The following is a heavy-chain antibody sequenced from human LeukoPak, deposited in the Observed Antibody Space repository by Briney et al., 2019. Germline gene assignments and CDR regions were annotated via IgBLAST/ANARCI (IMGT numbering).Heavy chain of an antibody. J-gene: IGHJ4*02. CDR2: ISSSSSTI. CDR3: ASEQWLASDY. V-gene: IGHV3-48*04. CDR1: GFTFSSYS. Sequence: GGSLRLSCAASGFTFSSYSMNWVRQAPGKGLEWVSYISSSSSTIYYADSVKGRFTISRDNAKNSLYLQMNSLRAEDTAVYYCASEQWLASDYWGQGTLVTVSS. D-gene: IGHD6-19*01.